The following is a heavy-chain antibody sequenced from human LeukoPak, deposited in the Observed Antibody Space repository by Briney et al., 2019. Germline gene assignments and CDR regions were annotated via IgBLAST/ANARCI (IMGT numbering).Heavy chain of an antibody. CDR3: ARDPTAATPQYFDY. CDR2: YYSGGST. CDR1: GFTVSRNY. Sequence: PGGSLRLSCAASGFTVSRNYMSWVRQAPGRGLEWVSIYYSGGSTYYADSVKGRFTISRDNSKNRLYLQMNSLRAEDTAVYYCARDPTAATPQYFDYWGQGTLVTVSS. D-gene: IGHD1-14*01. J-gene: IGHJ4*02. V-gene: IGHV3-66*01.